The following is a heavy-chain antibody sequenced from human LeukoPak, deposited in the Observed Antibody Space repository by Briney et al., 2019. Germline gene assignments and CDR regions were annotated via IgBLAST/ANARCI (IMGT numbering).Heavy chain of an antibody. V-gene: IGHV4-59*01. CDR1: GGSISSYY. Sequence: SETLSLTCTVAGGSISSYYWSWIRQPPGKGLEWIGYIYYSWSTNYNPSLKSRVTISVGTSKNQCSLKLSSVTAADTAVYYCASGVVVMLPDYWGQGTLVTVSS. D-gene: IGHD3-22*01. CDR2: IYYSWST. J-gene: IGHJ4*02. CDR3: ASGVVVMLPDY.